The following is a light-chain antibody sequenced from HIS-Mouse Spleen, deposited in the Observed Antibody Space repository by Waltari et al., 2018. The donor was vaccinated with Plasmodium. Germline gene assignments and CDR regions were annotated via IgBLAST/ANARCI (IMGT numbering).Light chain of an antibody. CDR1: ALTKQY. Sequence: SYELTQPPSVSVSPGQTARITCSGDALTKQYAYWYQQKPGQAPGLGIYKDSERPSGIPERFSGSSSGTTVTLTISGVQAEDEADYYCQSADSSGTPNWVFGGGTKLTVL. J-gene: IGLJ3*02. CDR2: KDS. CDR3: QSADSSGTPNWV. V-gene: IGLV3-25*03.